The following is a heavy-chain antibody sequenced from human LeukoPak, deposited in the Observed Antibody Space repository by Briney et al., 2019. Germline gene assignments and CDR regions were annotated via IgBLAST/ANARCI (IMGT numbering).Heavy chain of an antibody. CDR3: ARWGRGSGSFNWFDP. V-gene: IGHV4-59*13. Sequence: SETLSLTCAVSGGSISDYYWSWIRQPPGKGLELIGYIHYTGNTNYNPSLKSRITISVDTSKNQFSLKVTSMTAADTAIYYCARWGRGSGSFNWFDPWGQGTLVTVSS. CDR1: GGSISDYY. CDR2: IHYTGNT. D-gene: IGHD3-10*01. J-gene: IGHJ5*02.